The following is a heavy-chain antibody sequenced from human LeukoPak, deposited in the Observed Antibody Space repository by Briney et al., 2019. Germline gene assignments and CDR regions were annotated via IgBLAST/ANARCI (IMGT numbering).Heavy chain of an antibody. D-gene: IGHD6-13*01. J-gene: IGHJ4*02. CDR1: GFTFSSYA. V-gene: IGHV3-23*01. CDR2: ISGSGGST. Sequence: PGGSLRLSCAASGFTFSSYAMSWVRQAPGKGLEWVSAISGSGGSTYYADSVKGRFTISRDNAKNSLYLQMNSLRAEDTAVYYCATGYSSSWGPYWGQGTLVTVSS. CDR3: ATGYSSSWGPY.